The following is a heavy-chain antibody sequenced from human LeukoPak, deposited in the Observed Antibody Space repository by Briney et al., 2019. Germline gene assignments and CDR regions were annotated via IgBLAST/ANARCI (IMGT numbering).Heavy chain of an antibody. CDR3: ARNNYYDSSGYDY. D-gene: IGHD3-22*01. CDR2: ISDDSSHI. Sequence: GGSLRLSCAVSGFTFSAYSMNWVRQAPGKGLEWISSISDDSSHIYYAASVKGRFAISRDNAKNSVYLQMNSLRAEDTAVYYCARNNYYDSSGYDYWGQGTLVTVSS. V-gene: IGHV3-21*01. CDR1: GFTFSAYS. J-gene: IGHJ4*02.